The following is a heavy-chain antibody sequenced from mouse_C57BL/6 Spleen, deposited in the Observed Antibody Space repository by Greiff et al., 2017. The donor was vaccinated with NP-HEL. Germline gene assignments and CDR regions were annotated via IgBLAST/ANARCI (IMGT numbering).Heavy chain of an antibody. CDR2: ISYDGSN. CDR3: ARGGYDYDGGARDD. CDR1: GYSITRGYY. J-gene: IGHJ4*01. Sequence: EVQRVESGPGLVKPSQSLSLTCSVTGYSITRGYYWNWIRQFPGNKLEWMGYISYDGSNNYNPSLTNRISITRDTSKNQFFLKLNSVTTEDTATYYCARGGYDYDGGARDDWGQGTSVTVSS. D-gene: IGHD2-4*01. V-gene: IGHV3-6*01.